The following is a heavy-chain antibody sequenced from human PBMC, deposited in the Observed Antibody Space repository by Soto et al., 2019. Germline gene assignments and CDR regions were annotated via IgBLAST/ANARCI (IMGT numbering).Heavy chain of an antibody. V-gene: IGHV4-34*01. J-gene: IGHJ4*02. CDR3: AKGRAAAGNFDY. CDR1: GGSFSGYY. CDR2: INHSGST. D-gene: IGHD6-13*01. Sequence: SETLSLTCAVYGGSFSGYYWSWIRQPPGKGLEWIGEINHSGSTNYNPSLKSRVTISVDTSKNQFSLKLSSVTAADTAVYYCAKGRAAAGNFDYWGQGTLVTVSS.